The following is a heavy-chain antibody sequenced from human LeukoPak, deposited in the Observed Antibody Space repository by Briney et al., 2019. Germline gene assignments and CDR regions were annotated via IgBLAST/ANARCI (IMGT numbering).Heavy chain of an antibody. J-gene: IGHJ3*02. Sequence: GASVKVSCKASGYHFTSQYVHWVRQAPGQGLEWMGIINPTGGSTRNAQKFQGRFSMTGDTSTSTVYMELSRLRSEDTAVYYCASFYNTNDALDIWGQGTMVTVSS. CDR3: ASFYNTNDALDI. CDR2: INPTGGST. V-gene: IGHV1-46*01. CDR1: GYHFTSQY. D-gene: IGHD5-24*01.